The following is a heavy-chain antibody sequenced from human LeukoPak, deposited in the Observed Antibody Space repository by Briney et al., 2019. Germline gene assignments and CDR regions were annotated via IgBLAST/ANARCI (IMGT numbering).Heavy chain of an antibody. D-gene: IGHD3-3*01. CDR1: GGSVSSSSYY. CDR2: IYYSGST. Sequence: PSETLSLTCTVSGGSVSSSSYYWGWIRQPPGKGLEWIGSIYYSGSTYYNPSLKSRVTISVDTSKNHFSLKLSSVTAADTAVYYCAGRRWDYDFWSGYYYYWGQGTLVTVSS. CDR3: AGRRWDYDFWSGYYYY. J-gene: IGHJ4*02. V-gene: IGHV4-39*02.